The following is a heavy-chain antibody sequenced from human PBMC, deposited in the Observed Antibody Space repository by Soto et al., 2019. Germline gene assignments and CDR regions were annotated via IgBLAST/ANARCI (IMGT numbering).Heavy chain of an antibody. J-gene: IGHJ3*02. CDR3: ARANYYYLGEGAFDI. CDR2: IYYSGST. Sequence: QVQLQESGPGLVKPSQTLSLTCTVSGGSISSGGYYWSWIRQHPGKGLEWIGYIYYSGSTYYNPFLTGRVNISVDTSKNQFSLKLSSVAAADTAVYYCARANYYYLGEGAFDIWGQGTMVTVSS. D-gene: IGHD2-21*02. CDR1: GGSISSGGYY. V-gene: IGHV4-31*03.